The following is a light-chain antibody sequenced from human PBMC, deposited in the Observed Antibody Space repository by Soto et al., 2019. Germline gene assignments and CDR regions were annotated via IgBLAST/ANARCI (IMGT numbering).Light chain of an antibody. J-gene: IGLJ2*01. CDR3: SSYTSSSTLV. Sequence: QSALTQPASVSGSPGQSITISCTGTSSDVGGYNYVSWYQHHPGKAPKLMIYDVSNRPSGVSNRFSGSKSGNTASLTISGLQAEDEADYNCSSYTSSSTLVFGGGTKLTVL. CDR2: DVS. V-gene: IGLV2-14*03. CDR1: SSDVGGYNY.